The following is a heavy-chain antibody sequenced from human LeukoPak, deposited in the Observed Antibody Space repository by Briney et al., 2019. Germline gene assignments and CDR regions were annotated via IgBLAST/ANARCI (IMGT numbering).Heavy chain of an antibody. CDR2: MYNNGNT. J-gene: IGHJ3*02. V-gene: IGHV4-31*03. D-gene: IGHD2-21*02. Sequence: PSQTLSLTCIVSGGAINSGGYYWNWIRQRPGKGLEWVGSMYNNGNTFYSPSLKSRVTISVDTSKNQFSLKLSSVTAADTAVYYCARVPPYCGGDCYSTHDAFDIWGQGTMVTVSS. CDR3: ARVPPYCGGDCYSTHDAFDI. CDR1: GGAINSGGYY.